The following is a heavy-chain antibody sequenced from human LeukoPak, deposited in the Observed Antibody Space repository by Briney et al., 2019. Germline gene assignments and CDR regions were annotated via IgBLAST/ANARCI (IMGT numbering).Heavy chain of an antibody. CDR3: ARALYCSSTSCSYFDY. Sequence: PSETLSLTCAVYGGSFSGYYWSWIRQPPGKGLEWIGEINHSGSTNYNPSLKSRVTISVDRSKNQFSLKLSSVTAADTAVYYCARALYCSSTSCSYFDYWGQGTLVTVSS. J-gene: IGHJ4*02. V-gene: IGHV4-34*01. CDR2: INHSGST. CDR1: GGSFSGYY. D-gene: IGHD2-2*01.